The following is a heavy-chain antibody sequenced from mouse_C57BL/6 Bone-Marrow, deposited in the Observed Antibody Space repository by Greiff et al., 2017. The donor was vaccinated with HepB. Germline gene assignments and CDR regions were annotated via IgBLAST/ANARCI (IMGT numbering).Heavy chain of an antibody. V-gene: IGHV14-4*01. J-gene: IGHJ2*01. CDR2: IDPENGDT. D-gene: IGHD1-1*01. CDR3: TPSPVGGFDY. Sequence: DVHLVESGAELVRPGASVKLSCTASGFNIKDDYMHWVKQRPEQGLEWIGWIDPENGDTEYASKFQGKATITADTSSNTAYLQLSSLTSEDTAVYYCTPSPVGGFDYWGQGTTLTVSS. CDR1: GFNIKDDY.